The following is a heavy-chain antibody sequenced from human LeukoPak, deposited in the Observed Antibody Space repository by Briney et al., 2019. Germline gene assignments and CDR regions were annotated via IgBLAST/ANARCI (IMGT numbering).Heavy chain of an antibody. CDR3: AKAGLVRGGALDS. D-gene: IGHD4/OR15-4a*01. Sequence: GGSLRLSCAASGFTFSTYAMTWVRQAPGKGLEWVSSITGSGDGTSAADSVKGRFSISRDNSKNTLYLQMNSLRVEDTAVYYCAKAGLVRGGALDSWGQGTLVTVSS. CDR1: GFTFSTYA. CDR2: ITGSGDGT. J-gene: IGHJ4*02. V-gene: IGHV3-23*01.